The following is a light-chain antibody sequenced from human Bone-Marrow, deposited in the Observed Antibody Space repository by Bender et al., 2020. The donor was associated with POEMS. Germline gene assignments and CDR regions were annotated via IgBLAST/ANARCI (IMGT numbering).Light chain of an antibody. CDR2: DVT. J-gene: IGLJ2*01. CDR3: SSYAGSNNLV. CDR1: SSDVGSYTL. V-gene: IGLV2-8*01. Sequence: QSALTQPASVSGSPGQSITISCTGTSSDVGSYTLVSWYQQHPGKVPKLMIYDVTKRPSGVPDRFSASKSDNTASLTVSGLQAEDEADYYCSSYAGSNNLVFGGGTKLTVL.